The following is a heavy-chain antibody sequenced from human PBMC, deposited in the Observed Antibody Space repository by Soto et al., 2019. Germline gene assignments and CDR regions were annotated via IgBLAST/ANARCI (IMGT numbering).Heavy chain of an antibody. CDR3: ARSRCGAVPDSLGF. J-gene: IGHJ4*02. Sequence: QVQLVESGGGVVQPGGSLRLSCAASGFSFSRFAIHWVRQAPGKGLEWVAVISKDGSVIYYADSVKGRFTISRDNSKSSLFLQVNSLTSEDTAVYHCARSRCGAVPDSLGFWGQGTLVTVST. D-gene: IGHD2-21*01. V-gene: IGHV3-30-3*01. CDR2: ISKDGSVI. CDR1: GFSFSRFA.